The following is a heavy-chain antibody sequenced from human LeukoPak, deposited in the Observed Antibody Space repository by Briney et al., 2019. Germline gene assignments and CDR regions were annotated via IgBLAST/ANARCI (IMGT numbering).Heavy chain of an antibody. CDR2: LYYSGST. D-gene: IGHD6-19*01. CDR1: GGXISGYF. Sequence: PSETLSLTCTVSGGXISGYFCSWIRQPPGKGLELIGYLYYSGSTNYNPSLKSRVTVSVDTSKDQFSLRLSSVTAADTAVYYCARLLAVAGGDAFDIWGQGKMVTVSS. J-gene: IGHJ3*02. V-gene: IGHV4-59*08. CDR3: ARLLAVAGGDAFDI.